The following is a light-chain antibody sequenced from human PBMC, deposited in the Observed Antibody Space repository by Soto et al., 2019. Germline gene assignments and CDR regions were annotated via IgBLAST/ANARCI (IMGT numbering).Light chain of an antibody. V-gene: IGKV1-27*01. CDR1: QGIYNY. J-gene: IGKJ5*01. Sequence: DIQMTQSPSSLSASVGDRVTITCRASQGIYNYLAWYQQKPGKAPKLLIYAASTLEAGVPSRFSGSGSGTDFTLTISSLQPEDVATYYCHKYNSALLTFAQGTRLEIK. CDR2: AAS. CDR3: HKYNSALLT.